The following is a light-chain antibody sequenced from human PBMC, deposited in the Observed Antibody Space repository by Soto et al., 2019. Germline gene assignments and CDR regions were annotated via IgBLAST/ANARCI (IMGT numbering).Light chain of an antibody. CDR3: QQRSNWPPWT. CDR1: QSVSNNY. CDR2: GAS. V-gene: IGKV3D-20*02. J-gene: IGKJ1*01. Sequence: EIVMTQSPATLSVSPGERATLSCMASQSVSNNYLAWYQQKPGQAPRLLIYGASNRATGIPDRFSGSGSGTDFTLTISSLEPEDFAVYYCQQRSNWPPWTFGQGTKVDIK.